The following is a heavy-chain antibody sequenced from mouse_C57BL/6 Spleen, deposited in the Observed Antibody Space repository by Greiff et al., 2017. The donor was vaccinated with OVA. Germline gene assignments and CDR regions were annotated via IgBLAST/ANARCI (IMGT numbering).Heavy chain of an antibody. V-gene: IGHV1-54*01. J-gene: IGHJ2*01. CDR3: ARRWLLDFDY. Sequence: QVQLQQSGAELVRPGTSVKVSCKASGYAFTNYLIEWVQQRPGQGLEWIGVINPGSGGTNYNEKFKGKATLTADKSSSTAYMQLSSLTSEDSAVYYCARRWLLDFDYWGQGTTLTVSS. D-gene: IGHD2-3*01. CDR2: INPGSGGT. CDR1: GYAFTNYL.